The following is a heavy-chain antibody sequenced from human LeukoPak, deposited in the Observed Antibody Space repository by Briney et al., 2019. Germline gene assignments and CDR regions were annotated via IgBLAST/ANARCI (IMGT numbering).Heavy chain of an antibody. Sequence: GGSLRLSCAASGFTFSSYGMHWVRQAPGKGLEWVAFIRYDGSNKYYADSVKGRFTISRDNSKNTLYLQMSSLRAEDTAVYYCAKQLAWFGELYYGMDVWGQGTTVTVSS. CDR3: AKQLAWFGELYYGMDV. V-gene: IGHV3-30*02. CDR1: GFTFSSYG. J-gene: IGHJ6*02. CDR2: IRYDGSNK. D-gene: IGHD3-10*01.